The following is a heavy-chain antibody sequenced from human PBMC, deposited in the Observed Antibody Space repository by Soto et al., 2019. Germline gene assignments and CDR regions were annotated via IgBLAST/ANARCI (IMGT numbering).Heavy chain of an antibody. CDR2: INHSGST. CDR1: GGSFSGYY. CDR3: ASNDYGDYAPSNWFDP. D-gene: IGHD4-17*01. Sequence: SETLSLTCAVYGGSFSGYYWSWIRQPPGKGLEWIGEINHSGSTNYNPSLKSRVTISVDTSKNQFSLKLSSVTAADTAVYYCASNDYGDYAPSNWFDPWGQGTLVTVSS. V-gene: IGHV4-34*01. J-gene: IGHJ5*02.